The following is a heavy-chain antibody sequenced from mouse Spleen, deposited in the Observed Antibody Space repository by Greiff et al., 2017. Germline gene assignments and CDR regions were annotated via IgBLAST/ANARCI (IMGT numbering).Heavy chain of an antibody. Sequence: VQLQQSGPELVKPGASVKIPCKASGYTFTDYNMDWVKQSHGKSLEWIGDINPNNGGTIYNQKFKGKATLTVDKSSSTAYMELRSLTSEDTAVYYCARSYGDYVYYYAMDYWGQGTSVTVSS. J-gene: IGHJ4*01. CDR2: INPNNGGT. D-gene: IGHD2-13*01. CDR1: GYTFTDYN. CDR3: ARSYGDYVYYYAMDY. V-gene: IGHV1-18*01.